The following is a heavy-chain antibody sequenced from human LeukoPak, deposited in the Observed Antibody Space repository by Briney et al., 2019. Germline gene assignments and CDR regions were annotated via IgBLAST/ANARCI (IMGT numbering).Heavy chain of an antibody. D-gene: IGHD3-10*01. V-gene: IGHV3-7*01. CDR3: ARDLRVRGVTPCY. CDR1: GFTFSNYW. CDR2: IQQDGSEK. Sequence: GSLSLSCAASGFTFSNYWMSWVRPAPGKGLEWVANIQQDGSEKYYVDSVKGRFTISRDNAKNSLYLQMNSLRAEDTAVYYCARDLRVRGVTPCYWGQGTLVTVSS. J-gene: IGHJ4*02.